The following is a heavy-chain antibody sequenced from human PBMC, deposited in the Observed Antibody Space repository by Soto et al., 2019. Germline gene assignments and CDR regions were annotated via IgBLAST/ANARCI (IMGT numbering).Heavy chain of an antibody. CDR2: IYYTGTT. Sequence: SETLSLTCTVSGGSISTSYYYWGWIRQSPGKGLEWIGAIYYTGTTNYNPSLKSRATISVDTSKNQFSLKLSSVTAADTAVYYCARQRGNYDFWSGYSAFRLPGYYYMDVWGKGTTVTVSS. J-gene: IGHJ6*03. D-gene: IGHD3-3*01. V-gene: IGHV4-39*01. CDR1: GGSISTSYYY. CDR3: ARQRGNYDFWSGYSAFRLPGYYYMDV.